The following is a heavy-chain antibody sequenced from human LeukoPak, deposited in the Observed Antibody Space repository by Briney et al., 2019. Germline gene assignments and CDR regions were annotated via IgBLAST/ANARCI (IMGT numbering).Heavy chain of an antibody. J-gene: IGHJ4*02. V-gene: IGHV4-61*02. CDR1: GGSISSGGYY. Sequence: PSETLSLTCTVSGGSISSGGYYWSWIRQPAGKGLEWIGRIYTSGSTNYNPSLKSRVTMSVDTSKNQFSLKLSSVTAADTAVYYCARDLYYYDSSGSHGWRIFDYWGQGTLVTVSS. CDR2: IYTSGST. CDR3: ARDLYYYDSSGSHGWRIFDY. D-gene: IGHD3-22*01.